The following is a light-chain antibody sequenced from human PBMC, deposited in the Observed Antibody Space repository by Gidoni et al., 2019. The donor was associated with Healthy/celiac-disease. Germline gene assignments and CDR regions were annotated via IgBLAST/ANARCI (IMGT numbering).Light chain of an antibody. CDR1: QSVSSSY. CDR2: GAS. Sequence: ELVSTPSPGTLPLSPGERATLSCRASQSVSSSYLAWYQQKPGQAPRLLIYGASSRATGIPDRLSGSGSGTDFTLTISRLEPEDFAVYYCQQYGSSPPITFGQXTRLEIK. J-gene: IGKJ5*01. CDR3: QQYGSSPPIT. V-gene: IGKV3-20*01.